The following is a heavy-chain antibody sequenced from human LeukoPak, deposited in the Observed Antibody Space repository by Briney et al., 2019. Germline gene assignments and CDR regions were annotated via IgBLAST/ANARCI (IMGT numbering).Heavy chain of an antibody. CDR2: IIPIFGTA. Sequence: GASVKVSCKASGGTFSSYAISWVRQAPGQGLEWMGGIIPIFGTANYAQKFQGRVTITADKSTSTAYMELSSLRSEDTAVYYCARGLVGSGSYYTGEFDYWGQGTLVTVSS. D-gene: IGHD3-10*01. J-gene: IGHJ4*02. CDR3: ARGLVGSGSYYTGEFDY. CDR1: GGTFSSYA. V-gene: IGHV1-69*06.